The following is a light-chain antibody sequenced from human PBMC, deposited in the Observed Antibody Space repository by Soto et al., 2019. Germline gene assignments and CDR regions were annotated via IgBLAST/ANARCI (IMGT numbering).Light chain of an antibody. Sequence: QSVLSQPPSASEAPGQRVTISCSANNSNIGSNYVHWYQQFPGMAPKLLIYKNNQRPSGVPHRFSGSKSGTSASLAISGLRYEDEDDYYWSTGDKNRGGPVFGGGTKLTVL. CDR2: KNN. CDR3: STGDKNRGGPV. J-gene: IGLJ3*02. V-gene: IGLV1-47*01. CDR1: NSNIGSNY.